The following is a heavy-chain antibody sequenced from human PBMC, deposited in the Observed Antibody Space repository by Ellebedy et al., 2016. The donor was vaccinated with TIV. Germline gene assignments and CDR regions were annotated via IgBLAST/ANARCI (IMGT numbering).Heavy chain of an antibody. CDR1: EYTFTSYA. Sequence: ASVKVSCKASEYTFTSYAIHWVRQAPGQRLEWMGLINAGTGNTRYSQKFQDRVAITRDTSAGTAYMDLSSLRSEDTAVYHCARDDGIYYYLDVWGKGTTVTVSS. CDR3: ARDDGIYYYLDV. D-gene: IGHD1-26*01. CDR2: INAGTGNT. J-gene: IGHJ6*03. V-gene: IGHV1-3*01.